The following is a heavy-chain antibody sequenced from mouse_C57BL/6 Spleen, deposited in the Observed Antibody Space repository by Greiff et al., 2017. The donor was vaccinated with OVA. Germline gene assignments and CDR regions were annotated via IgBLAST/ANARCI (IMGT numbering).Heavy chain of an antibody. CDR2: IYPGDGDT. J-gene: IGHJ4*01. CDR3: ARSLYYYGSSYGAMDY. Sequence: QVQLQQSGPELVKPGASVKISCKASGYAFSSSWMNWVKQRPGKGLEWIGRIYPGDGDTNYNGKFKGKATLTADNSSSTAYMQLSSLTSEDSAVYFCARSLYYYGSSYGAMDYWGQGTSVTVSS. D-gene: IGHD1-1*01. V-gene: IGHV1-82*01. CDR1: GYAFSSSW.